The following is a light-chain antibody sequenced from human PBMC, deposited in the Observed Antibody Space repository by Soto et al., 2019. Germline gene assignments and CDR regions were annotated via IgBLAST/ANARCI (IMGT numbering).Light chain of an antibody. CDR1: QYIGNN. CDR3: QQYNNWPPWT. Sequence: EVVMTQSPATLSVSPGDRATLSCRASQYIGNNLAWYQQKPGQAPRLLIYGASTRATGVPARFSGSGSGTEFTLTISSLQSEDFVVYYCQQYNNWPPWTFGQGTKLEIK. J-gene: IGKJ1*01. CDR2: GAS. V-gene: IGKV3-15*01.